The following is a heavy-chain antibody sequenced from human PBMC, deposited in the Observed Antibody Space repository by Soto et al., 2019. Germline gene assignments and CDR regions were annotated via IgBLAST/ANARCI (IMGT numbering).Heavy chain of an antibody. D-gene: IGHD5-12*01. J-gene: IGHJ5*01. CDR1: GYNFIDYG. CDR3: ARDSKWLIIKGNRFDS. V-gene: IGHV1-18*04. CDR2: ITGSNGAT. Sequence: QVRLVQSGAEVKRPGASVKVSCKFSGYNFIDYGMTWVRQAPGQGLEWMGWITGSNGATNYAQKFQGRVTLTADTSTNTVSMELRSLRKDDTAVYYCARDSKWLIIKGNRFDSWGQGTLVTVSS.